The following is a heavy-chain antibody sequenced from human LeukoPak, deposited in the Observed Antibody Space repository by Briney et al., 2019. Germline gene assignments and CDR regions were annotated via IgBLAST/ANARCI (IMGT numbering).Heavy chain of an antibody. D-gene: IGHD6-19*01. V-gene: IGHV3-74*01. CDR3: ARERSSGWSDY. Sequence: GGSLRLSCAASGFTFSICWMDWVRQAPGKGLVWVSRIKTDGSSTSYADSVKGRFTISRDNAKNTLYMQMNSLRAEDTAVYYCARERSSGWSDYWGQGTLVTVSS. J-gene: IGHJ4*02. CDR2: IKTDGSST. CDR1: GFTFSICW.